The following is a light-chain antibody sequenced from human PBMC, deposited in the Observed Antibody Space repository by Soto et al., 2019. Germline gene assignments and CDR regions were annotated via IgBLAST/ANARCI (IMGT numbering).Light chain of an antibody. CDR1: QSVDSSY. J-gene: IGKJ1*01. Sequence: EMVLTQSPGTLSLFPGERATLSCTASQSVDSSYIAWYQHKPGQAPRLLIYGASSRATGIPDRFSGSGSGTDFTFSISRLEPEDFAVYFCQHYGSSPRTFGQGTKVEIK. V-gene: IGKV3-20*01. CDR3: QHYGSSPRT. CDR2: GAS.